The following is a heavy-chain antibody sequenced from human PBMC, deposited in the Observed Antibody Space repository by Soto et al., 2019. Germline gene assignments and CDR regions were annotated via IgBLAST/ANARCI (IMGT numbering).Heavy chain of an antibody. J-gene: IGHJ4*02. D-gene: IGHD6-13*01. CDR3: ARGASSPWTSLDY. Sequence: QVQLVQSGTEVKKPGASVKVSCKASGYTFINYAVYWVRQAPGQRLEWMGRINAGNGDTKYSQKFQDRVAITRDTFASTAYMELSSLISEDTAVYYCARGASSPWTSLDYWGQGTLVIVSS. CDR1: GYTFINYA. V-gene: IGHV1-3*01. CDR2: INAGNGDT.